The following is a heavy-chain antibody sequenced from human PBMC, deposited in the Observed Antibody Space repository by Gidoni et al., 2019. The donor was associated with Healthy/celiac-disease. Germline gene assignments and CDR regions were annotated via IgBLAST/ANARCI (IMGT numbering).Heavy chain of an antibody. CDR1: GSPFSSYW. CDR2: KKQDGREK. CDR3: ARHPWGVYTDLYFDY. J-gene: IGHJ4*02. Sequence: ELQLVESGGGLAQPGGSLILSCAASGSPFSSYWMSWVRQAPGKGLEWVANKKQDGREKYYVDSVKGRFTISRDNAKNSLYLQMNSLRAEDTAVYYCARHPWGVYTDLYFDYWGQGTLVTVS. V-gene: IGHV3-7*03. D-gene: IGHD3-10*01.